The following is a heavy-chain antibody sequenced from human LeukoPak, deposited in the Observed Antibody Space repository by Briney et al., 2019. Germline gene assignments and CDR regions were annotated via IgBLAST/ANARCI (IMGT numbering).Heavy chain of an antibody. V-gene: IGHV3-66*01. J-gene: IGHJ5*02. Sequence: GGSLRLSCAASGFTVSKNYLSWVRQAPGKGLEWVSVMYAGGSTYYADSVQGRFTISRDSSKNTLYLQMDSLRAEDTAVYYCARDGIADTAMVSWFDPWGQGTLVTVSS. D-gene: IGHD5-18*01. CDR2: MYAGGST. CDR1: GFTVSKNY. CDR3: ARDGIADTAMVSWFDP.